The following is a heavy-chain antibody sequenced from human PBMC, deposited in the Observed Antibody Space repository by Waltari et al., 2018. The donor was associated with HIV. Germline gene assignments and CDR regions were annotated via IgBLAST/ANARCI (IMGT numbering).Heavy chain of an antibody. D-gene: IGHD6-13*01. CDR2: INPNSGGT. V-gene: IGHV1-2*02. J-gene: IGHJ6*02. CDR1: GYTFTAYY. CDR3: ARGQAGIAAHYYYYGMDV. Sequence: QVQLVQSGAEVKKPGAPVKVSCKASGYTFTAYYMHWLRQAPGQGLEWMGWINPNSGGTNYAQKFQGRVTMTRDTSISTAYMELSRLRSDDTAVYYCARGQAGIAAHYYYYGMDVWGQGTTVTVSS.